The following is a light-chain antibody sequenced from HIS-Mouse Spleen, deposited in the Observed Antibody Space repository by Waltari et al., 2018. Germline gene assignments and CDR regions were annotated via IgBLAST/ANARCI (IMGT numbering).Light chain of an antibody. V-gene: IGLV3-1*01. Sequence: SYELTQPPSVSVSPGQTASIPCSGDNWGDKYACWYQHKPGQSPVLVFYQDSKRPSGIPERFSGSNSGKTATLTISGTQAMDEADYYCQAWDSSTGVVFGGGTKLTVL. CDR2: QDS. CDR1: NWGDKY. CDR3: QAWDSSTGVV. J-gene: IGLJ2*01.